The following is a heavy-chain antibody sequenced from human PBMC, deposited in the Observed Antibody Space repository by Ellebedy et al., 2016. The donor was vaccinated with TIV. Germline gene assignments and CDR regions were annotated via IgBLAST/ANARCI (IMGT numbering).Heavy chain of an antibody. Sequence: SETLSLXXTVSGGSVSSGSYYWSWIRQPAGKGLEWIGRIYTSGSTNYNPSLKSRVTMSVDTSKNQFSLKLSSVTAADTAVYYCARDHYGALRGPSYYYYGMDVWGQGTTVTVSS. CDR1: GGSVSSGSYY. CDR3: ARDHYGALRGPSYYYYGMDV. CDR2: IYTSGST. D-gene: IGHD4-17*01. J-gene: IGHJ6*02. V-gene: IGHV4-61*02.